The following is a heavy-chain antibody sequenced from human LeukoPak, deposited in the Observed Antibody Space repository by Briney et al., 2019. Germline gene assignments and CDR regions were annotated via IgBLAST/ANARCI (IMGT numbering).Heavy chain of an antibody. CDR1: GGTFSSYA. CDR3: ARHGTDCSSTSCYTGEAFDI. V-gene: IGHV1-69*13. CDR2: INPIFGTA. Sequence: ASVKVSCKASGGTFSSYAISWVRQAPGQGLEWMGGINPIFGTANYAQKFQGRVTITADESTSTAYMELSSLRSEDTAVYYCARHGTDCSSTSCYTGEAFDIWGQGTMVTVSS. J-gene: IGHJ3*02. D-gene: IGHD2-2*02.